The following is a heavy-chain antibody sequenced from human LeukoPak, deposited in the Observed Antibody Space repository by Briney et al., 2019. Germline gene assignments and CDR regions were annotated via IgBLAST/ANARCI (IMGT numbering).Heavy chain of an antibody. V-gene: IGHV1-24*01. Sequence: ASVKVSFKVSGYTLTELSMHWVRQAPGKGLEWMGGFDPEDGETIYAQKFQGRVTMTEDTSTDTAYMELSSLRSEDTAVYYCATDSALGGDLTSYYYYYGIYVWGRGTTVTVSS. D-gene: IGHD4-17*01. J-gene: IGHJ6*02. CDR3: ATDSALGGDLTSYYYYYGIYV. CDR1: GYTLTELS. CDR2: FDPEDGET.